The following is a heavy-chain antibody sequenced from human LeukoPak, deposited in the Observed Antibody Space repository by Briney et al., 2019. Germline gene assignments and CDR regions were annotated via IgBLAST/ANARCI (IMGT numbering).Heavy chain of an antibody. CDR1: GFTFSSYS. CDR3: ARTTYYYYDSSGYPLDY. Sequence: GGSLRLSCAASGFTFSSYSMNWVRQAPGKGLEWVSSISSSSYIYYADSVKGRFTISRDNAKNSLYLQMNSLRAEDTAVYYCARTTYYYYDSSGYPLDYWGQGTLVTVSS. CDR2: ISSSSYI. D-gene: IGHD3-22*01. J-gene: IGHJ4*02. V-gene: IGHV3-21*01.